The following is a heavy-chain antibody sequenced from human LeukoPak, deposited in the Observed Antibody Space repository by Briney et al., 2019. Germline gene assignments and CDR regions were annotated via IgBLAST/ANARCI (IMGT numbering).Heavy chain of an antibody. CDR3: AKSVYHSGNY. CDR2: ISGGTT. Sequence: GGSLRPSCAASGFTISTYGMSWVRQAPGKGLEWVSSISGGTTYYADSVKGRFTISRDNSKNTVSLQMNSLRAEDTAVYYCAKSVYHSGNYWGQGTLVTVSS. V-gene: IGHV3-23*01. J-gene: IGHJ4*02. D-gene: IGHD3-10*01. CDR1: GFTISTYG.